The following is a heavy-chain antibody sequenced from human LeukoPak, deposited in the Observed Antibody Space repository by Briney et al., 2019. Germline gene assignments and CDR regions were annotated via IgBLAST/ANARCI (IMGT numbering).Heavy chain of an antibody. J-gene: IGHJ4*02. CDR1: GFTFSSYE. V-gene: IGHV3-48*03. Sequence: PGGSLRLSCAASGFTFSSYEMNWVRQAPGKGLEWVSYISSSGSTIYYADSVKGRFTISRDNAKNSLYLQMNSLRAEDTAVYYCARSIRLVIRRRGVSFDYWGQGTLATVSS. D-gene: IGHD3-9*01. CDR3: ARSIRLVIRRRGVSFDY. CDR2: ISSSGSTI.